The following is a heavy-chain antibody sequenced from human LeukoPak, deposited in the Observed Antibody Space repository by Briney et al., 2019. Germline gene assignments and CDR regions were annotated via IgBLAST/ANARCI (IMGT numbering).Heavy chain of an antibody. Sequence: GSLRLSCAASGFTFSKYTMHWVRQAPGKGLEWVAVISYDGSNKYYADSVKGRFTISRDNSKNTLYLQMNSRRAEDTAVYYCASGLFTGGTYYGYWGQGTLVTVSS. J-gene: IGHJ4*02. D-gene: IGHD4-17*01. V-gene: IGHV3-30-3*01. CDR3: ASGLFTGGTYYGY. CDR2: ISYDGSNK. CDR1: GFTFSKYT.